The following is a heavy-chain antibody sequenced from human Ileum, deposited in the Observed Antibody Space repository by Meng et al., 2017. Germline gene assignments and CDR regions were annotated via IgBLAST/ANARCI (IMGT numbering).Heavy chain of an antibody. J-gene: IGHJ4*02. Sequence: QVQLQESGPRLVKPSAALSLTCAVAGTWWSWVRQPPGKGLEWIGEIFQSGRTNYNPSLKSRVTISIDKSKSQISLQLSAVTAADTAVYSCATSNDRDVYYLGYWGQGTLVTVSS. CDR2: IFQSGRT. CDR1: GTW. V-gene: IGHV4-4*02. D-gene: IGHD3-22*01. CDR3: ATSNDRDVYYLGY.